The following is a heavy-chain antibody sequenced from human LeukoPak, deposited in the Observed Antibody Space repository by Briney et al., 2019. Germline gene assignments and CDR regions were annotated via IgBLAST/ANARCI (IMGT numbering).Heavy chain of an antibody. Sequence: ASVKVSCKASGYTFTSYGINWVRQATGQGLEWMGWMNPNSGNTGYAQKFQGRVTITRNTSISTAYMELSSLRSEDTAVYYCARDSGNYYGSGSYRFNDYWGQGTLVTVSS. J-gene: IGHJ4*02. CDR2: MNPNSGNT. CDR3: ARDSGNYYGSGSYRFNDY. D-gene: IGHD3-10*01. CDR1: GYTFTSYG. V-gene: IGHV1-8*03.